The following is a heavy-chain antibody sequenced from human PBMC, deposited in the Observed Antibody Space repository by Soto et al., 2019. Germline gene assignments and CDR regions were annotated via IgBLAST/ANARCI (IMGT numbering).Heavy chain of an antibody. Sequence: QVHLVQSGAEVKQPGSSVKVSCEASGGTFSSYAISWMRHAPGQGLEWMGRIIPTIGRTTYAQKLQGRVTITADKSTNTVYMELSSLKSEDTAMYYCATIVALAGNPLDIGGQGTMLTVSS. V-gene: IGHV1-69*02. CDR3: ATIVALAGNPLDI. CDR2: IIPTIGRT. CDR1: GGTFSSYA. J-gene: IGHJ3*02. D-gene: IGHD6-19*01.